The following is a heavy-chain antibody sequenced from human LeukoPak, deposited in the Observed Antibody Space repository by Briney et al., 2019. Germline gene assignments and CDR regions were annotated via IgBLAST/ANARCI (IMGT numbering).Heavy chain of an antibody. CDR1: GGSFSGYY. CDR3: ARGEWIEDCSSTSCHHGFDP. D-gene: IGHD2-2*01. Sequence: SETLSLTCAVYGGSFSGYYWSWIRQPPGKGLEWIGEINHSGSTNYNPSLKSRVTISVDTSKNQFSLKLSSVTAADTAVYYCARGEWIEDCSSTSCHHGFDPWGQGTLVTVSS. CDR2: INHSGST. J-gene: IGHJ5*02. V-gene: IGHV4-34*01.